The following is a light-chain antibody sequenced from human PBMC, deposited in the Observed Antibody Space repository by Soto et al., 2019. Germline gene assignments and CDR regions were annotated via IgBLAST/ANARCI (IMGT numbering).Light chain of an antibody. CDR2: KAS. V-gene: IGKV1-5*03. CDR1: QSISTW. CDR3: KQYDRYWT. Sequence: DIQMTQSPPTLSASVGDRVTITCRASQSISTWLAWYQQKPGKVPKVLIYKASSLESGVPPRFSGSGSGTEFTLTISSLQPDDSATYYCKQYDRYWTFGQGTEVEIK. J-gene: IGKJ1*01.